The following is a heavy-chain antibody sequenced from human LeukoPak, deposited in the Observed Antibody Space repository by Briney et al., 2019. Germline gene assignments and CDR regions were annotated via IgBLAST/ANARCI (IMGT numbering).Heavy chain of an antibody. J-gene: IGHJ3*02. CDR3: ARDLITMVRGVIHGAFDI. Sequence: PGGPLRLSCAASGFTVSSNYMSWVRQAPGKGLEWVSVIYSGGSTYYADSVKGRFTISRGNSKNTLYLQMNSLRAEDTAVYYCARDLITMVRGVIHGAFDIWGQGTMVTVSS. CDR2: IYSGGST. V-gene: IGHV3-53*01. D-gene: IGHD3-10*01. CDR1: GFTVSSNY.